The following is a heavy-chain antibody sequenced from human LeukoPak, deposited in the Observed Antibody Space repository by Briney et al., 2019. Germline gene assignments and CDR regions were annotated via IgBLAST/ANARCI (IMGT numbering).Heavy chain of an antibody. Sequence: GGSLRLSCAASGFTFSNSAMSWVRQAPGQGLEWVSAISGSGGGTYYADSVKGRFTISRDNSKNTLYLQMNSLRAADTAVYYCAKAAGRGYNYGDYFDYWGQGTLVTVSS. CDR3: AKAAGRGYNYGDYFDY. CDR2: ISGSGGGT. J-gene: IGHJ4*02. V-gene: IGHV3-23*01. CDR1: GFTFSNSA. D-gene: IGHD5-18*01.